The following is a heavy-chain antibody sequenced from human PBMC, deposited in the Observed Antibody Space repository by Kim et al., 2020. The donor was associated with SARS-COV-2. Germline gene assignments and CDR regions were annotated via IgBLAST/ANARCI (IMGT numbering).Heavy chain of an antibody. D-gene: IGHD6-6*01. V-gene: IGHV4-4*02. CDR3: ARAPARSIAARWYDY. Sequence: SETLSRTCAVSGGSISSSNWWSWVRQPPGKGLEWIGEIYHSGSTNYNPSLKSRVTISVDKSKNQFSLKLSSVTAADTAVYYCARAPARSIAARWYDYWGQGTLVTVSS. CDR2: IYHSGST. J-gene: IGHJ4*02. CDR1: GGSISSSNW.